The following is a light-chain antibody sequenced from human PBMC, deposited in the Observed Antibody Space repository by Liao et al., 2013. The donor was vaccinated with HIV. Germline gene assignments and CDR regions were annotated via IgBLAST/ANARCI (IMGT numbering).Light chain of an antibody. V-gene: IGLV3-1*01. CDR3: QVWDRDTAL. CDR1: KLGDKY. Sequence: SYELTQPPSVSVSPGQTASITCSGHKLGDKYACWYQQKPGQSPVLVIYEDTKRPSGIPGRFSGSSSENTGTLTISGTQPMDEADYYCQVWDRDTALFGGGTKLTVL. CDR2: EDT. J-gene: IGLJ2*01.